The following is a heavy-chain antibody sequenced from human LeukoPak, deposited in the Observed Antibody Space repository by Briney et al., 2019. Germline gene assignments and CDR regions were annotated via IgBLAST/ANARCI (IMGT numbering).Heavy chain of an antibody. J-gene: IGHJ6*02. D-gene: IGHD7-27*01. V-gene: IGHV1-3*01. CDR2: INAGNGNT. CDR1: GYTFTSYA. CDR3: ARIWGARGYYYYGTDV. Sequence: ASVKVSCKASGYTFTSYAMHWVRQAPGQRLEWMGWINAGNGNTKYSQKFQGRVTITRDTSASTAYMELSSLRSEDTAVYYCARIWGARGYYYYGTDVWGQGTTVTVSS.